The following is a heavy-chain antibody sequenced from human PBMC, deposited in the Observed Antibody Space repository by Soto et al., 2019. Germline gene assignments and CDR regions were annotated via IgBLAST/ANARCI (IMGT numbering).Heavy chain of an antibody. J-gene: IGHJ4*02. CDR3: ARFLRWQYYFDY. D-gene: IGHD4-17*01. CDR1: GGSFSGYY. CDR2: INHSGST. V-gene: IGHV4-34*01. Sequence: PSETLSLTCAVYGGSFSGYYWSWIRQPPGKGLEWIGEINHSGSTNYSPSLKSRVTISVDTSKNQFSLKLSSVTAADTAVYYCARFLRWQYYFDYWGQGTLVTVSS.